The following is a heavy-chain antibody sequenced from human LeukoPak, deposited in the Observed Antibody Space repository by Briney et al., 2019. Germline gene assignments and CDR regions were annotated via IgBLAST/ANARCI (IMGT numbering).Heavy chain of an antibody. Sequence: ASVKVSCKASGYTFTSYYMHWVRQAPGQGLEWMGWISAYNGNTNYAQKLQGRVTMTTDTSTSTAYMELRSLRSDDTAVYYCARYYDSSGYRTFYFDYWGQGTLVTVSS. V-gene: IGHV1-18*04. CDR3: ARYYDSSGYRTFYFDY. J-gene: IGHJ4*02. CDR2: ISAYNGNT. D-gene: IGHD3-22*01. CDR1: GYTFTSYY.